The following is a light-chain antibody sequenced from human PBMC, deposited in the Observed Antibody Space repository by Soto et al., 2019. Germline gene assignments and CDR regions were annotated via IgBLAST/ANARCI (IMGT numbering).Light chain of an antibody. CDR3: SSHTSVNTRV. J-gene: IGLJ1*01. CDR2: EVT. V-gene: IGLV2-14*01. CDR1: SSDVGSYDY. Sequence: QRALNHPASVYGTPGQSTDISYTGTSSDVGSYDYVSWYQQHPDKAPKLMIYEVTQRPSGVSNRFSGSKSGNTASLTISGLQAEDEADYYCSSHTSVNTRVFGTGTKVTVL.